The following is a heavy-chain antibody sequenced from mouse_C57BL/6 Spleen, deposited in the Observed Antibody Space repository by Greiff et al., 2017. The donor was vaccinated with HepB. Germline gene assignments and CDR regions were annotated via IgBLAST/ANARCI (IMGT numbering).Heavy chain of an antibody. V-gene: IGHV1-55*01. D-gene: IGHD2-4*01. J-gene: IGHJ3*01. CDR1: GYTFTSYW. Sequence: VQLQQSGAELVKPGASVKMSCKASGYTFTSYWITWVKQRPGQGLEWIGDIYPGSGSTNYNEKFKSKATLTVDTSSSTAYMQLSSLTSEDSAVSYCARRTSYEYDGSWFAYWGQGTLVTVSA. CDR3: ARRTSYEYDGSWFAY. CDR2: IYPGSGST.